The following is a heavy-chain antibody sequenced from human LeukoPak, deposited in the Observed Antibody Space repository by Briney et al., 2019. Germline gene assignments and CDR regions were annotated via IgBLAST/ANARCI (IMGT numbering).Heavy chain of an antibody. Sequence: PGGSLRLSCTASGFTFNNYGMSSVRQAPGKGLEWVAGSSGNTATINYSAPVKGRFTISRENSTNTLYLQTNSLRDDDTAVYYCAKRLRDPPAFDYWGQGTLVTVSS. V-gene: IGHV3-23*01. J-gene: IGHJ4*02. CDR3: AKRLRDPPAFDY. D-gene: IGHD1-14*01. CDR2: SSGNTATI. CDR1: GFTFNNYG.